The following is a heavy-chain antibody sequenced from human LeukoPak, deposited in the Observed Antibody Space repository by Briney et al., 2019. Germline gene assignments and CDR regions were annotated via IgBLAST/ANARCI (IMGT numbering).Heavy chain of an antibody. CDR2: SSAYNGNT. D-gene: IGHD6-13*01. Sequence: ASVKVSCKASAYTFTSYGISWVRQAPGQGLEWRGWSSAYNGNTNYAQKLQGRVTMTTDTSTSTAYMELRSLRSDDTAVYYCARVGSSWCWFYPLGWFDPWGQGTLVTVSS. J-gene: IGHJ5*02. CDR3: ARVGSSWCWFYPLGWFDP. V-gene: IGHV1-18*01. CDR1: AYTFTSYG.